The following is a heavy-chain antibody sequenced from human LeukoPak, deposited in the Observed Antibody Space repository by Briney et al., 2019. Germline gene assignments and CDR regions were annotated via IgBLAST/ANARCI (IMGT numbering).Heavy chain of an antibody. Sequence: ASVKVSCKASGYTFTGYYMHWVRQAPGQGLEWMGWINPNSGGTNYAQKFQGRVTMTRDTSISTAYMELSRLRSDDTAVYYCAKVISVVGATSATFDYWGQGTLVTVSS. V-gene: IGHV1-2*02. J-gene: IGHJ4*02. CDR2: INPNSGGT. CDR1: GYTFTGYY. D-gene: IGHD1-26*01. CDR3: AKVISVVGATSATFDY.